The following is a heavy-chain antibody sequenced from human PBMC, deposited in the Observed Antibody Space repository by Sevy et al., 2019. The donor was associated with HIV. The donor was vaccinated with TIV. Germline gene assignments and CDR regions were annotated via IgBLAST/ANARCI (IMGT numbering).Heavy chain of an antibody. D-gene: IGHD2-8*02. Sequence: SETLSLTCSVSGDSITSSSYYWGWIRQSPGKGLGWIGSMYSGGKTYHTPSLKSRVTISVDTSKNQFSLNLSSVTAADTAVYYSAGHGVLSLPMDYWGQGTLVTVSS. V-gene: IGHV4-39*01. CDR1: GDSITSSSYY. J-gene: IGHJ4*02. CDR2: MYSGGKT. CDR3: AGHGVLSLPMDY.